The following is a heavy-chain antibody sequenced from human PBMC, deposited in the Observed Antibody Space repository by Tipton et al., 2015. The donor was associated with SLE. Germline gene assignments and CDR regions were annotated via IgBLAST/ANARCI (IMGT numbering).Heavy chain of an antibody. CDR3: ARRYYDSSGYTRDHYYYYGMDV. Sequence: QVQLVQSGAEVKMPGSSVKVSCKASGGTFSSYAISWVRQAPGQGLEWMGGIIPIFGTANYAQKFQGRVTITADESTSTAYMELSSLRSEDTAVYYCARRYYDSSGYTRDHYYYYGMDVWGQGTTVTVSS. V-gene: IGHV1-69*01. J-gene: IGHJ6*02. CDR1: GGTFSSYA. CDR2: IIPIFGTA. D-gene: IGHD3-22*01.